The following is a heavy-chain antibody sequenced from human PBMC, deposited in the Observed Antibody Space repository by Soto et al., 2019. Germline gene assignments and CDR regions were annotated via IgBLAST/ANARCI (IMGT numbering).Heavy chain of an antibody. CDR1: GGSISSYY. Sequence: SETLSLTCTVSGGSISSYYWSWIRQPPGKGLEWIGYIYYSGSTNYNPSLKSRVTISVDTSKNQFSLKLSSVTAADTAVYYCARVSSSYDYYYYLDVWGKGTTVTVSS. CDR2: IYYSGST. V-gene: IGHV4-59*01. J-gene: IGHJ6*03. CDR3: ARVSSSYDYYYYLDV. D-gene: IGHD6-6*01.